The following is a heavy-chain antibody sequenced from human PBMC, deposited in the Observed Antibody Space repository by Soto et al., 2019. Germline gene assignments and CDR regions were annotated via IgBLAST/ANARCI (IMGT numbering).Heavy chain of an antibody. V-gene: IGHV4-39*02. CDR1: GSSINSSNYF. CDR3: GRLAEAATGHTDFDF. J-gene: IGHJ4*02. CDR2: IHSSGGT. D-gene: IGHD2-15*01. Sequence: PLETLSLTCPVSGSSINSSNYFWGWIRQPPGKGLEFVGSIHSSGGTYYNPSLKSRVTVSVDLSNSHFSLSLKSLTATDTAVYYCGRLAEAATGHTDFDFWGQGTLVTVSS.